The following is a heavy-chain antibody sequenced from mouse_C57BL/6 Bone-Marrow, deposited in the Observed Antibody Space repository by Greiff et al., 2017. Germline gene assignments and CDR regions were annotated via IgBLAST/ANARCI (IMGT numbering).Heavy chain of an antibody. CDR1: GYTFTSYW. D-gene: IGHD1-1*01. J-gene: IGHJ4*01. CDR3: ARGTTVVPDY. CDR2: IDPSDSYT. V-gene: IGHV1-69*01. Sequence: VKLQQPGAELVMPGASVKLSCKASGYTFTSYWMHWVKQRPGQGLEWIGEIDPSDSYTNYNQKFKGKSTLTVDKSSSTAYMQLSSLTSEDSAVYYCARGTTVVPDYWGQGTSVTVSS.